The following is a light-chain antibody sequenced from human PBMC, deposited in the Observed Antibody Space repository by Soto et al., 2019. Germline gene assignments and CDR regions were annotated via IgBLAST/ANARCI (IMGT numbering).Light chain of an antibody. CDR3: QQTYNTPLT. V-gene: IGKV1-39*01. CDR2: FAS. J-gene: IGKJ4*01. CDR1: QGIRNY. Sequence: DIQMTQSPSSLSASVGARVTITCRASQGIRNYLNWYQQKVGKAPKLLIDFASNLQSGVPSRFSGSGSGTDFTLTINSLQREDFATYYCQQTYNTPLTFGGGTKV.